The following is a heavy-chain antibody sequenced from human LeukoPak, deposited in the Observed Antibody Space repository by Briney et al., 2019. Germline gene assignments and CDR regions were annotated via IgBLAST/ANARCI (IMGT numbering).Heavy chain of an antibody. Sequence: NSGGSLRLSCAASRFTFSNAWMTWVSQAPGKGLECVGRVKTKSDGGTTDYAAPVKGRFTISRDDSKNTVYLQMNSLQTEDTAVYYYRWHYYDYWGQGTLVTVSS. CDR2: VKTKSDGGTT. D-gene: IGHD3-22*01. J-gene: IGHJ4*02. CDR3: RWHYYDY. V-gene: IGHV3-15*01. CDR1: RFTFSNAW.